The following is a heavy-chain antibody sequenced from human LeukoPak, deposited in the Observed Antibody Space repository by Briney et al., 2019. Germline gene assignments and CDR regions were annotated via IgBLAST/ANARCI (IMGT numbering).Heavy chain of an antibody. J-gene: IGHJ4*02. Sequence: PGGSLRLSCAASGFTFSTYWMSWVRQAPGKGLEWVANIKQDGSEKYYVDSVPGRFTISRDNAKNSLYLQMNSLRAEDTAVYYCARVTGYMIEDYFDYWGQGTLVTVSS. CDR3: ARVTGYMIEDYFDY. CDR2: IKQDGSEK. D-gene: IGHD3-22*01. V-gene: IGHV3-7*01. CDR1: GFTFSTYW.